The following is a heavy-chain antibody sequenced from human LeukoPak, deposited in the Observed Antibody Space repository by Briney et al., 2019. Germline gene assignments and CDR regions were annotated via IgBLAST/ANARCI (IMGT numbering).Heavy chain of an antibody. CDR2: IYTSESI. D-gene: IGHD2-15*01. CDR1: GGSISGYY. V-gene: IGHV4-4*07. CDR3: ARDDLVYSVHHGMDV. J-gene: IGHJ6*02. Sequence: PSETLSLTCTVSGGSISGYYWSWIRQPAGKGLEGIGRIYTSESINYNPTLKSRITMSVDTSKNQISLRLSSVTAADTAVYFCARDDLVYSVHHGMDVWGRGITVTVSS.